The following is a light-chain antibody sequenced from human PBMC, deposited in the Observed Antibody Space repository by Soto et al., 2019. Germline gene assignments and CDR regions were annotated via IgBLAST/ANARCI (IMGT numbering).Light chain of an antibody. J-gene: IGKJ4*01. CDR1: QDISNY. V-gene: IGKV1-33*01. CDR3: QQYDNLPLT. CDR2: DAS. Sequence: DIQMTQSPSSLSASVGDRVTITCQASQDISNYLNWYQQKPGKAPNLLFYDASNLETGVPSRFSGSVSGKDFTFTISSLQTEDIATYYCQQYDNLPLTFGGGTKVEIK.